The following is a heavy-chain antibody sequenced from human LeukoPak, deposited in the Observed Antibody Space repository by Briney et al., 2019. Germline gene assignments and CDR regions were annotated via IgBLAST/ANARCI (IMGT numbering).Heavy chain of an antibody. Sequence: RGSLRLSCAASGFTFSSYGMHWVRQAPGKGLEWVAVISYDGSNKYYADSVKGRFTISRDNSKNTLYLQMNSLRAEDTAVYYRAKDKGSGKYYFDYWGQGTLVTVSS. CDR1: GFTFSSYG. D-gene: IGHD6-19*01. J-gene: IGHJ4*02. CDR2: ISYDGSNK. CDR3: AKDKGSGKYYFDY. V-gene: IGHV3-30*18.